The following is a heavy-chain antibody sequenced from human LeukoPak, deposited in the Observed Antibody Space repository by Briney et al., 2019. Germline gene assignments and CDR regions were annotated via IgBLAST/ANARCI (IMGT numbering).Heavy chain of an antibody. CDR1: GGSIFSYY. Sequence: PSETLSLTCTVSGGSIFSYYWSWIRQSPGKGLEWIGYIYYTGSTDYNPSLKGRVTISVDTSENRFSLKVNSVTAADTAVYYCARGGSYYGYWGQGTLISVSS. CDR2: IYYTGST. V-gene: IGHV4-59*08. D-gene: IGHD1-26*01. CDR3: ARGGSYYGY. J-gene: IGHJ4*02.